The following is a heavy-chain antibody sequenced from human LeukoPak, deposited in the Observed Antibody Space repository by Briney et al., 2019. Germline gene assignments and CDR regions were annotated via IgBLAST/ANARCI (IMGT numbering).Heavy chain of an antibody. Sequence: GGSLRLSCAASGFTFNGYSMNWVRQAPGKGLEWISYISSSGRTMAYADPVRGRFTISRDNAKNSLYLQMNSLRVEDTAVYYCARETRYTSDCWGQGTLVTVSS. CDR2: ISSSGRTM. CDR3: ARETRYTSDC. D-gene: IGHD5-18*01. CDR1: GFTFNGYS. V-gene: IGHV3-48*01. J-gene: IGHJ4*02.